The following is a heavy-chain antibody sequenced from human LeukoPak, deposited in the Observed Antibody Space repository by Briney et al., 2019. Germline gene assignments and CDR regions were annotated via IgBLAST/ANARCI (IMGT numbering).Heavy chain of an antibody. V-gene: IGHV3-53*01. CDR1: GFTVNNNY. CDR3: ARTVNSASDF. J-gene: IGHJ4*02. D-gene: IGHD4-23*01. Sequence: GGSLRLSCAASGFTVNNNYMSWVRQAPGKGLEWVSVIYSGGSTYYADSTKGRFTISRDNSKNTLSLQMNSLRAEDTAVYYCARTVNSASDFWGQGTLVTVSS. CDR2: IYSGGST.